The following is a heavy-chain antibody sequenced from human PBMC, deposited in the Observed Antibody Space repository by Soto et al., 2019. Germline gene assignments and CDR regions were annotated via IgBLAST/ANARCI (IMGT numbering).Heavy chain of an antibody. CDR3: AKGGSYSPHWFDP. D-gene: IGHD1-26*01. Sequence: GGSLRVSCAASGFTFNRYSVNLVRQAPGKGLEWVGRSRNKANNYSTEYAAAVKGRFSISRDDSKNSVYLQMNSLKTEDTAVYYCAKGGSYSPHWFDPWGQGT. J-gene: IGHJ5*02. CDR1: GFTFNRYS. CDR2: SRNKANNYST. V-gene: IGHV3-72*01.